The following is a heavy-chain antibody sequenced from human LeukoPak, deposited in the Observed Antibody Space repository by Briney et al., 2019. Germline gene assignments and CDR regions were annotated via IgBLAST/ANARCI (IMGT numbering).Heavy chain of an antibody. V-gene: IGHV4-39*01. CDR2: IYYSGTT. CDR1: GGSISSSSYF. CDR3: VRHPALVPPDD. Sequence: SETLSLTCTVSGGSISSSSYFWGWIRQPPGKGLEWIGSIYYSGTTYYNPSLKSRVIISVDTSKNHFSLKLSSVTAADTAVYYCVRHPALVPPDDWGQGTLVTVSS. D-gene: IGHD6-6*01. J-gene: IGHJ4*02.